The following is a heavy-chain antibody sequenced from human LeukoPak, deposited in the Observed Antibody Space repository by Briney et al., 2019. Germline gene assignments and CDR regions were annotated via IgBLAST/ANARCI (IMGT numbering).Heavy chain of an antibody. CDR3: ARDSLRWLYGMDV. CDR1: GFTVSSNY. J-gene: IGHJ6*02. CDR2: IYSGGST. D-gene: IGHD5-24*01. V-gene: IGHV3-66*01. Sequence: PGGSLRLSCVASGFTVSSNYMSWVRQAPGKGLEWVSIIYSGGSTNYADSVKGRFTISRDNSKNTLYLQMNSLRAEDTAVYYCARDSLRWLYGMDVWGQGTTVTVSS.